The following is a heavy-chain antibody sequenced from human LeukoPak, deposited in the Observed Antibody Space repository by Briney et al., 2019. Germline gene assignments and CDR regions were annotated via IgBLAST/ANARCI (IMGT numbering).Heavy chain of an antibody. J-gene: IGHJ4*02. CDR3: AVVKQGSSWLDY. CDR2: INHSGST. V-gene: IGHV4-34*01. D-gene: IGHD6-13*01. Sequence: SETLSLTCAVYGGSFSGYYWSWIRQPPGKGLEWIGEINHSGSTNYNPSLKSRVTISVDTSKNQFSLKLSSVTAADTAVYYCAVVKQGSSWLDYWGQGTLVTVCS. CDR1: GGSFSGYY.